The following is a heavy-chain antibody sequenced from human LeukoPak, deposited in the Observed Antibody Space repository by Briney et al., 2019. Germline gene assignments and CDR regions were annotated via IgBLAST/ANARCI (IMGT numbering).Heavy chain of an antibody. CDR2: IRQDGREK. D-gene: IGHD6-6*01. V-gene: IGHV3-7*03. Sequence: QPGGSLRLSCAASGFTFSNYWMTWVRQAPGKGLEWVANIRQDGREKNYVDSVKGRFTISRDNAKNSLILQMNRLRAEDTAVYYCARDVSDEIGSASRIHLDSWGQGTLVSVSS. CDR1: GFTFSNYW. J-gene: IGHJ4*02. CDR3: ARDVSDEIGSASRIHLDS.